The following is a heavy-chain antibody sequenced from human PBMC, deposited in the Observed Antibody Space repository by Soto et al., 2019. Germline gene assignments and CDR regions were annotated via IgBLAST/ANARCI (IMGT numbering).Heavy chain of an antibody. CDR2: VYYRGRS. V-gene: IGHV4-39*01. Sequence: SESLSLTCTVSGGCVSNSNYYWGWIRQSPGKGLEWIGSVYYRGRSYSKSSVKSRVTISVDTSKNQFSLNLNSVTASDTAVYFCVSQRTSVLTQAYFDYWGPGALVTVSS. CDR3: VSQRTSVLTQAYFDY. J-gene: IGHJ4*02. CDR1: GGCVSNSNYY. D-gene: IGHD2-8*01.